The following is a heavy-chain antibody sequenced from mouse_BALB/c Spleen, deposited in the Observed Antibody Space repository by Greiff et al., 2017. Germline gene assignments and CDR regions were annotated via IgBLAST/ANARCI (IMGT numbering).Heavy chain of an antibody. CDR3: ARQSTMITYYAMDY. D-gene: IGHD2-4*01. CDR1: GFTFSSYA. Sequence: EVQLQESGGGLVKPGGSLKLSCAASGFTFSSYAMSWVRQTPEKRLEWVATISSGGSYTYYPDSVKGRFTISRDNAKNTLYLQMSSLRSEDTAMYYCARQSTMITYYAMDYWGQGTSVTVSS. CDR2: ISSGGSYT. V-gene: IGHV5-9-3*01. J-gene: IGHJ4*01.